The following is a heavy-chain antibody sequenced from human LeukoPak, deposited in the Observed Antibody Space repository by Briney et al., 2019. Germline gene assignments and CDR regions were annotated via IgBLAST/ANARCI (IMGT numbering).Heavy chain of an antibody. Sequence: SETLSLTCTVSGGSISSSSYYWGWIRQPPGKGLEWIGSIYYSGSTYYNPSLKSRVTISVDTSKNQFSLKLSSVTAADTAVYYGARDGGYHYWGQGTLVTVSS. CDR3: ARDGGYHY. CDR2: IYYSGST. V-gene: IGHV4-39*07. D-gene: IGHD3-16*01. CDR1: GGSISSSSYY. J-gene: IGHJ4*02.